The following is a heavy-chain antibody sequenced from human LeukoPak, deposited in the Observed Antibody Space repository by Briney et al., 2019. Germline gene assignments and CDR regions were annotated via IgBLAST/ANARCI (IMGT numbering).Heavy chain of an antibody. D-gene: IGHD3-9*01. CDR2: ISWDSGSQ. CDR3: IKDMGFDLLKDAFHI. V-gene: IGHV3-9*01. Sequence: GRSLRLSCVGSGFSLDDYAMHWVRQVPGKGLEWVSSISWDSGSQAYADSVKDRFTISRDNAKNSPYLQMNSLRPEDTAFYYCIKDMGFDLLKDAFHIWGQGTLVTVSS. J-gene: IGHJ3*02. CDR1: GFSLDDYA.